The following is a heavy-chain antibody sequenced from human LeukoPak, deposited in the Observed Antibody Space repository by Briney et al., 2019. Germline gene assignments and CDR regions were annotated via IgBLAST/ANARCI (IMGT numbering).Heavy chain of an antibody. CDR3: AHGAMYQLDY. J-gene: IGHJ4*02. V-gene: IGHV3-23*01. CDR1: GFTFSSYT. D-gene: IGHD2-2*01. CDR2: IIGGGGST. Sequence: GGSLRLSCAASGFTFSSYTMNWVRQAPGKGLEWVSGIIGGGGSTYYADSVKGRFTISGDNSRNTLFLQMNSLRAEDTAVYYCAHGAMYQLDYWGQGTLVTVSS.